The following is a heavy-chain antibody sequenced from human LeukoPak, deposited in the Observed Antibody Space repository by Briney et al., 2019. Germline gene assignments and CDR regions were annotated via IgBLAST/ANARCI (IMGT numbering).Heavy chain of an antibody. Sequence: GGSLRLSCVVSGITLANYGMSWVRQAPGKGLEWVAGVSGSGGSTNYADSVKGRFTISRDNAKNTLYLQMNSLRTEDTAVYYCVRDTVAVDGDFDYWGQGTLVTVSS. D-gene: IGHD6-19*01. CDR1: GITLANYG. V-gene: IGHV3-23*01. CDR3: VRDTVAVDGDFDY. J-gene: IGHJ4*02. CDR2: VSGSGGST.